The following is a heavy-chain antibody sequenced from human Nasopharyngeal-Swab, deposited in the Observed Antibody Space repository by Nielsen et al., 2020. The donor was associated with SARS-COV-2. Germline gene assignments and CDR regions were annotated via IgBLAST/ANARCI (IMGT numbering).Heavy chain of an antibody. D-gene: IGHD6-19*01. Sequence: GESLKISCAASGFTFSSYSMNWVRQAPGKGLEWVSSISSSSSYIYYADSVKGRFTISRDNAKNSLYLQMNSLRVEDTAVYYCASFLRGQWLADNYYYYGMDVWGQGTTVTVSS. CDR2: ISSSSSYI. J-gene: IGHJ6*02. CDR3: ASFLRGQWLADNYYYYGMDV. CDR1: GFTFSSYS. V-gene: IGHV3-21*01.